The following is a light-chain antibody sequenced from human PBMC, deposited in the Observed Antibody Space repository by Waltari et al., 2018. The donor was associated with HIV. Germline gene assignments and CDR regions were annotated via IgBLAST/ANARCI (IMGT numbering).Light chain of an antibody. CDR1: SSHLGSNS. CDR2: RNN. J-gene: IGLJ3*02. V-gene: IGLV1-47*01. CDR3: ATRDDSLNAWV. Sequence: QSVLTQPPSASGTPGQRVTIPCSGSSSHLGSNSVYWYQQLPGTAPKLLIYRNNQRPSGVPDRFSGSKSGTSASLAISGLRSEDEADYYCATRDDSLNAWVFGGGTKVTVL.